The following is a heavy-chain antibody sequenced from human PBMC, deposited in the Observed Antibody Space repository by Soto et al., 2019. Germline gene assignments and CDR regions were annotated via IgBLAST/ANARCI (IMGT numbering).Heavy chain of an antibody. D-gene: IGHD4-17*01. CDR1: GFTFSDYG. CDR2: IAHDGSNK. V-gene: IGHV3-30*18. J-gene: IGHJ6*02. Sequence: QVNLVESGGGVVQPGRSLRLSCAASGFTFSDYGMHWVRQAPGKGLEWVAAIAHDGSNKFYGDSVKGRLTISRDNSKNTLLLQTDSRRDEDTAVYFCAKEARSRAVTATRVYGMDVWGQGTTVAVSS. CDR3: AKEARSRAVTATRVYGMDV.